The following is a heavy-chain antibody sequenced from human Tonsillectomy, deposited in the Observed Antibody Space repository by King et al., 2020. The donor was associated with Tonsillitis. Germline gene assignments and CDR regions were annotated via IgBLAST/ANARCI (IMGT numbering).Heavy chain of an antibody. CDR1: GFTFSDYT. D-gene: IGHD2-21*02. J-gene: IGHJ4*02. V-gene: IGHV3-21*01. Sequence: VQLVESGGGLVKPGWSLRLSCAASGFTFSDYTINWVRQAPGKGLELVSSINSRGRYIYYADSVKGRFTISRDNPKNLLFLQMNSLTADDTAVYYCARDRLSGDYWGQGTLVTVSS. CDR2: INSRGRYI. CDR3: ARDRLSGDY.